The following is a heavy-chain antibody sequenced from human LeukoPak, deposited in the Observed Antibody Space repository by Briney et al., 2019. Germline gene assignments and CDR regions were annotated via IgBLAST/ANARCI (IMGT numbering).Heavy chain of an antibody. Sequence: KPSATLSLTCTVSGGSVSSGTYFLNWIRQAPGKGLEWIGYIDYNGRTNYNPSLKSRVTISVGTSKNQFPLKVSSVTATDTAVYYCARGSGWLTDHWGQGTLVTVSS. CDR3: ARGSGWLTDH. V-gene: IGHV4-61*01. D-gene: IGHD6-19*01. CDR1: GGSVSSGTYF. J-gene: IGHJ4*02. CDR2: IDYNGRT.